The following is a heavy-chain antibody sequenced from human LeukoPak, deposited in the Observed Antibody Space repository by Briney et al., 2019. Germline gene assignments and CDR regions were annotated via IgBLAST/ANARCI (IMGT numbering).Heavy chain of an antibody. D-gene: IGHD7-27*01. Sequence: GGSLRLSCAASGFXFSSYEINWVRQAPGKGLEWVSYISSSGSTIYYADSVKGRFTISRDNAKNSLYLQMNSLRAEDTAVYYCARDLGMEFDYWGQGTLVTVSS. V-gene: IGHV3-48*03. J-gene: IGHJ4*02. CDR3: ARDLGMEFDY. CDR1: GFXFSSYE. CDR2: ISSSGSTI.